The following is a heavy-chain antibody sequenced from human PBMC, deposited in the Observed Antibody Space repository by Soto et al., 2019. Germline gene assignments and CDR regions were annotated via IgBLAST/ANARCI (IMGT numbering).Heavy chain of an antibody. V-gene: IGHV3-21*04. J-gene: IGHJ4*02. Sequence: GGSLRLSCAVFGFTFSNYKMSWVRQAPGKGLEWVSSVSSTSGYIYYGDSVKGRFTISRDNAKSSLYLQMNSLRAEDTAVYYCAKDVVTVAGSARGYYFDYWGQGTLVTVSS. CDR2: VSSTSGYI. CDR3: AKDVVTVAGSARGYYFDY. CDR1: GFTFSNYK. D-gene: IGHD6-19*01.